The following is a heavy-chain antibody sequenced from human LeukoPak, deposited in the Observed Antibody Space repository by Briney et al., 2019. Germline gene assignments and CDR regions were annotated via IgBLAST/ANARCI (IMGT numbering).Heavy chain of an antibody. CDR1: GGSISTSSDY. V-gene: IGHV4-39*02. Sequence: PSETLSLTCTVSGGSISTSSDYWGWIRQPPGTGLEWIGSIYYSGRTSYNPSLQSRVTISVDTSKNQFSLRLSSVTAADTAVYYCAREGIVGATTGFDYWGQGTLVTVSS. J-gene: IGHJ4*02. CDR3: AREGIVGATTGFDY. D-gene: IGHD1-26*01. CDR2: IYYSGRT.